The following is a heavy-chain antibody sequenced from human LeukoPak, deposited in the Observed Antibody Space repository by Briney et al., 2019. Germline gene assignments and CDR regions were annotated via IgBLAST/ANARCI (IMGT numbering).Heavy chain of an antibody. CDR1: GGSISDYY. CDR2: IYYSGST. V-gene: IGHV4-59*08. CDR3: ARARHFVVVTAKYYFDY. J-gene: IGHJ4*02. D-gene: IGHD2-21*02. Sequence: SDTLSLTCTVSGGSISDYYWTWIRQPPGKGLEWIGYIYYSGSTNHNPSLQSRVTISVDRSKNQFSLKLSSVTAADPAVYYCARARHFVVVTAKYYFDYWGQGTLVTVSS.